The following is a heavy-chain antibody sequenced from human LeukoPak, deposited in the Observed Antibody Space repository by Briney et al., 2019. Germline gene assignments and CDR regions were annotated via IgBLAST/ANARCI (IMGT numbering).Heavy chain of an antibody. CDR3: ARVGRGIAVAMAVPNFDY. J-gene: IGHJ4*02. D-gene: IGHD6-19*01. CDR1: GGSISSSSYY. CDR2: IYYSGST. V-gene: IGHV4-39*01. Sequence: PSETLSLTCTVSGGSISSSSYYWGWIRQPPGKGLEWIGSIYYSGSTYYNPSLKSRVTISVDTSKNQFSLKLSSVTAADTAVYYCARVGRGIAVAMAVPNFDYWGQGTLVTVSS.